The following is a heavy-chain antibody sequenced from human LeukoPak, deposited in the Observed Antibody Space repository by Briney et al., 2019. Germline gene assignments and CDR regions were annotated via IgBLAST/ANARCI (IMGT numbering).Heavy chain of an antibody. V-gene: IGHV3-49*04. CDR2: IRSKPYGGTT. CDR3: TTGSATGTGSGY. CDR1: GFTFGDYY. J-gene: IGHJ4*02. D-gene: IGHD6-13*01. Sequence: PGGSLRLSCAASGFTFGDYYMSWVRQAPGKGLEWVGFIRSKPYGGTTEYAASVKGRFIISRDDSKTIAYLQMNSLKSEDTAVYYCTTGSATGTGSGYWGQGTLVTVSS.